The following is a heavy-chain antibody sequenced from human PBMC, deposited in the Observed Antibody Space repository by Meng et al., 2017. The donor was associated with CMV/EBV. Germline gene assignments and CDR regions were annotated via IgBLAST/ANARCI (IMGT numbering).Heavy chain of an antibody. D-gene: IGHD3-10*01. CDR3: ARGLQEFYYYYGMDV. Sequence: SETLSLTCAAYGWSFSGYYWSWIRQPPGKGLEWIGEINHSGSTNYNPSLKSRVTISVDTSKNQFSLKLSSVNAADTAVYYCARGLQEFYYYYGMDVWGQGTTVTVSS. CDR2: INHSGST. J-gene: IGHJ6*02. V-gene: IGHV4-34*01. CDR1: GWSFSGYY.